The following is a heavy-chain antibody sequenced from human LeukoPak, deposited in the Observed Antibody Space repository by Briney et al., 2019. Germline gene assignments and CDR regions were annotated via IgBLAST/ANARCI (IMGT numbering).Heavy chain of an antibody. D-gene: IGHD3-10*01. V-gene: IGHV1-2*02. CDR3: ASLITMVRGVAYYYMDV. CDR1: GYTFTGYY. Sequence: ASVKVSCKASGYTFTGYYMHWVRQAPGQGLEWMGWINPNSGGTNYAQKFQGRVTMTRDMSISTAYMELRRLRSDDTAVYYCASLITMVRGVAYYYMDVWGKGTTVTISS. CDR2: INPNSGGT. J-gene: IGHJ6*03.